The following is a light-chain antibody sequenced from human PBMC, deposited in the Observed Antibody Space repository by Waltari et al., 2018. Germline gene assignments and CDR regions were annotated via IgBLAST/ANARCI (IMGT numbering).Light chain of an antibody. CDR3: QQYYITPLS. CDR1: QSVLYSSDNRNY. CDR2: WAS. J-gene: IGKJ4*01. Sequence: DIVMTQSPDSLAVSLGARAPINCKARQSVLYSSDNRNYLAWYQQKPGPPPNLLIYWASTRESGVPDRFSGSGSGTDFTLTISSLQAEDVAVYYCQQYYITPLSFGGGTKVEIK. V-gene: IGKV4-1*01.